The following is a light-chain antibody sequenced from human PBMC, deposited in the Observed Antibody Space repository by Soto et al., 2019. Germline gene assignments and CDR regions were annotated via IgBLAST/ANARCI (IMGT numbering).Light chain of an antibody. CDR1: SSDVGSYNL. CDR2: EGS. CDR3: CPFADSSFRV. J-gene: IGLJ3*02. Sequence: QSALTQPASVSGSPGQSITISCTGTSSDVGSYNLVSWYQQHPGKAPKLMIYEGSKRPSGVSNRFSGSKSGNTPSLTISGPQAEDGGDYYSCPFADSSFRVFGGGTQLPVL. V-gene: IGLV2-23*01.